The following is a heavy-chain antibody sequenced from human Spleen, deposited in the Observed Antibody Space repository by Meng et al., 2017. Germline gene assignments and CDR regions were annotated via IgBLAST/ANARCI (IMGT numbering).Heavy chain of an antibody. CDR1: CGAFRDYY. J-gene: IGHJ4*02. CDR2: INHSGST. Sequence: QSQLQQCGAGLLTPSATLPLPCIVSCGAFRDYYWSWIRQPPGKGLEWIGEINHSGSTNYNPSLESRATISVDTSQNNLSLKLSSVTAADSAVYYCARGPTTMAHDFDYWGQGTLVTVSS. V-gene: IGHV4-34*01. D-gene: IGHD4-11*01. CDR3: ARGPTTMAHDFDY.